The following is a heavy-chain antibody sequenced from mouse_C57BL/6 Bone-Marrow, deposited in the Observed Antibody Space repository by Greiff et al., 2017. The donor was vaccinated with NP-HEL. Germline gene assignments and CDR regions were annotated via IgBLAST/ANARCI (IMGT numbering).Heavy chain of an antibody. J-gene: IGHJ2*01. Sequence: QVQLQQPGAELVKPGASVKLSCKASGYTFTSYWMHWVKQRPGQGLEWIGMIHPNSGSTNYNEKFKSKATLTVDKSSSTAYMQLSSLTSEDSAVYYCARVGTTVKGDYWGQGTTLTVSS. CDR3: ARVGTTVKGDY. V-gene: IGHV1-64*01. D-gene: IGHD1-1*01. CDR2: IHPNSGST. CDR1: GYTFTSYW.